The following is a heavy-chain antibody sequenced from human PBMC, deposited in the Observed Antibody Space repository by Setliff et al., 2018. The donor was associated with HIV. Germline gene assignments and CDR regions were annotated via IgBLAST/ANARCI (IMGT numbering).Heavy chain of an antibody. J-gene: IGHJ4*02. D-gene: IGHD1-26*01. Sequence: PSETLSLTCTVSGGSISSSSYYWGWIRQPPGKGLEWIGSMYYSGSTYYNPSLKSRVTISVDTSKNQFSLKLSSVTAADTAVYYCATDCAVVGGTGSLDSWGQGTLVTVSS. CDR1: GGSISSSSYY. CDR3: ATDCAVVGGTGSLDS. V-gene: IGHV4-39*02. CDR2: MYYSGST.